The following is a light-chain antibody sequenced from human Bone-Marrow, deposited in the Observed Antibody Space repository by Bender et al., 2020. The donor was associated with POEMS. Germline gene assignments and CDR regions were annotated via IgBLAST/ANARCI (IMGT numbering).Light chain of an antibody. V-gene: IGLV1-40*01. CDR3: QSYDNSLGGWV. CDR2: GYN. J-gene: IGLJ3*02. CDR1: RFNIGSTY. Sequence: QSVLTQPPSASGAPGQRVTISCSGSRFNIGSTYVSWYQHLPGAAPKLLIYGYNNRPSGVPDRFSGSKSGTSASLAITGLQAEDEGDYYCQSYDNSLGGWVFGGGTKLTVL.